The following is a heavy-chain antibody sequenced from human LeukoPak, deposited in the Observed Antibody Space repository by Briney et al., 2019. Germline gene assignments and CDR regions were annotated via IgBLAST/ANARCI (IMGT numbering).Heavy chain of an antibody. CDR3: ARDGVVVTAIPSGLYDY. J-gene: IGHJ4*02. Sequence: GGSLRLSCAASGFTFSNYNMNWVRQAPGKGLEWVSSMSSSSTYIYYADSVKGRFTISRDNAKNSLYLQMNSLRAEDTALYYCARDGVVVTAIPSGLYDYWGQGTLVTVSS. D-gene: IGHD2-21*02. CDR1: GFTFSNYN. V-gene: IGHV3-21*01. CDR2: MSSSSTYI.